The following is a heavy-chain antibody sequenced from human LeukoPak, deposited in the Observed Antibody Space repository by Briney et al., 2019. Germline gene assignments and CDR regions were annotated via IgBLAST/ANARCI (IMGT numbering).Heavy chain of an antibody. CDR2: INPNSGGT. J-gene: IGHJ4*02. CDR3: ARDSSIVGAVTLGY. V-gene: IGHV1-2*02. Sequence: ASVKVSCTASGYTFTGYYMHWVRQAPGQGLEWMGWINPNSGGTNYAQKFQGRVTMTRDTSISTAYMELSRLRSDDTAVYYCARDSSIVGAVTLGYWGQGTLVTVSS. D-gene: IGHD1-26*01. CDR1: GYTFTGYY.